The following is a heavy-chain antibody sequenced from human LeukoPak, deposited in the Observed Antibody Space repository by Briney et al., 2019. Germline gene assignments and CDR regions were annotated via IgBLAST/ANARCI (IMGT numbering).Heavy chain of an antibody. D-gene: IGHD3-22*01. Sequence: ASVKVSCKASGYTFTGYYMHWVRQAPGQGLEWMGWINPNSGGTNYAQKFQGRVTMTRDTSISTAYMELSRLRSDDTAAYYCARGSGFYDSSGRIDYWGQGTLVTVSS. CDR2: INPNSGGT. J-gene: IGHJ4*02. V-gene: IGHV1-2*02. CDR3: ARGSGFYDSSGRIDY. CDR1: GYTFTGYY.